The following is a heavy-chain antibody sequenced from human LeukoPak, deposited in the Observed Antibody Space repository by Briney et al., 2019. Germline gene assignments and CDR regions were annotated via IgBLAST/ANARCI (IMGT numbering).Heavy chain of an antibody. V-gene: IGHV3-30*09. Sequence: GRSLRLSCTASGFTFSGFTFHWVRQAPGGGPEWVALISSDQRNKYYGDSVKGRFAISRDNANNTLYLHLNRLRGGDTALYYCARDSGGNLFDLWGQGTPVAVSS. J-gene: IGHJ4*02. D-gene: IGHD2-15*01. CDR2: ISSDQRNK. CDR1: GFTFSGFT. CDR3: ARDSGGNLFDL.